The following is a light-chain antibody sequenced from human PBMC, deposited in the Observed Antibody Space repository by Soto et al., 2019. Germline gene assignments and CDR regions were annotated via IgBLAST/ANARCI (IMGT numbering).Light chain of an antibody. Sequence: EIVLTQSPDTLSGSPGERVTLSCTASESFSRDYLVWYLQKPGQPPRLLIQGASYRATGIPDRFSGSGFRTDFNFTLTISRVETEDFGVYFCQQCGWSPYTFGQGTKLEIK. V-gene: IGKV3-20*01. J-gene: IGKJ2*01. CDR1: ESFSRDY. CDR3: QQCGWSPYT. CDR2: GAS.